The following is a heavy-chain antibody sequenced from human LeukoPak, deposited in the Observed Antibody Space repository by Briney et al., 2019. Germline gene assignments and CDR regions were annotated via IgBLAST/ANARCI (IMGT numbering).Heavy chain of an antibody. CDR3: VKGDSSAWNAFDI. Sequence: GGSLRLSCSASGFTFSSYAMHWVRQAPGKGLEYVSAISSNGGRTYYADSVKGRFTISRDNSKNTLYLQMSSLRAEDTAVYYCVKGDSSAWNAFDIWGQGTMVTVSS. CDR1: GFTFSSYA. CDR2: ISSNGGRT. J-gene: IGHJ3*02. V-gene: IGHV3-64D*09. D-gene: IGHD6-25*01.